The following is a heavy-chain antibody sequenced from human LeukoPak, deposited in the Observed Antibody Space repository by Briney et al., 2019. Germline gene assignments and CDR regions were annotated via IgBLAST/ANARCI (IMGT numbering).Heavy chain of an antibody. CDR1: GIPFSNAW. CDR3: AREYSSGWYEDAFDI. Sequence: GGSLRLSCAASGIPFSNAWMSWVRQAPGKGLEWVGRIKSNTDGGTTDYAAPVKGRFTISRDDSKNTVYLQMNSLKTEDTAVYYCAREYSSGWYEDAFDIWGQGTMVTVSS. V-gene: IGHV3-15*01. CDR2: IKSNTDGGTT. J-gene: IGHJ3*02. D-gene: IGHD6-19*01.